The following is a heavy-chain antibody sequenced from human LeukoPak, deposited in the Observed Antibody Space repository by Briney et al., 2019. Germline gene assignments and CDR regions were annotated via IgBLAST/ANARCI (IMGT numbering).Heavy chain of an antibody. CDR3: ARVRLPAAMVYYYMDV. D-gene: IGHD2-2*01. Sequence: ASVKVSCKASGYTFTSYYMHWVRQAPGQGLEWMGIINPSGGSTSYAQKFQGRVTMIRDTSTSTVYMELSSLRSEDTAVYYCARVRLPAAMVYYYMDVWGKGTTVTVSS. CDR2: INPSGGST. J-gene: IGHJ6*03. V-gene: IGHV1-46*01. CDR1: GYTFTSYY.